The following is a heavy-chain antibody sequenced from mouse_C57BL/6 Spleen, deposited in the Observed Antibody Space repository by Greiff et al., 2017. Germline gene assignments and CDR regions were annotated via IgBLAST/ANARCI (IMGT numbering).Heavy chain of an antibody. CDR2: IYPGDGDT. CDR3: ARPFYYYGSSYWYFDV. D-gene: IGHD1-1*01. V-gene: IGHV1-80*01. J-gene: IGHJ1*03. Sequence: QVQLKESGAELVKPGASVKISCKASGYAFSSYWMNWVKQRPGKGLEWIGQIYPGDGDTNYNGKFKGKATLTADKSSSTAYMQLSSLTSEDSAVYFCARPFYYYGSSYWYFDVWGTGTTVTVSS. CDR1: GYAFSSYW.